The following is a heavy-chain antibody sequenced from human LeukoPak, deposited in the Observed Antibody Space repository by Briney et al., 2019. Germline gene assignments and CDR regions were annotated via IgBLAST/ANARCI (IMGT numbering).Heavy chain of an antibody. V-gene: IGHV3-48*01. CDR3: AKVLAYGGSYYFDY. Sequence: GGSLRLSCAASGFTFSSYSMNWVRQAPGKGLEWVSYISSSSSTIYYADSVKGRFTISRDNSKNTLYLQMNSLRAEDTALYYCAKVLAYGGSYYFDYWGQGTLVTVSS. D-gene: IGHD4-23*01. J-gene: IGHJ4*02. CDR2: ISSSSSTI. CDR1: GFTFSSYS.